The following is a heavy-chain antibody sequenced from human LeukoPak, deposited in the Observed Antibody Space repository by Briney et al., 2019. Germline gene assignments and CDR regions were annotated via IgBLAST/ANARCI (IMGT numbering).Heavy chain of an antibody. D-gene: IGHD1-14*01. CDR2: INYGGST. J-gene: IGHJ6*03. CDR1: GGSFSGFY. Sequence: SETLSLTCAVYGGSFSGFYWSWIRQPPGEGLEWIGEINYGGSTNYNPSLESRVTISVDASKNQFSLKLTSVTAADTAVYYCAGAMDVPEISYYSYMDGWGKGTPVTVS. CDR3: AGAMDVPEISYYSYMDG. V-gene: IGHV4-34*01.